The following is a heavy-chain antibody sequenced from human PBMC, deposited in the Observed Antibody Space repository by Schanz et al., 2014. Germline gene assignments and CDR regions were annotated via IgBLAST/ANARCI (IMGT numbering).Heavy chain of an antibody. CDR1: GFTFRGYA. V-gene: IGHV3-23*01. CDR2: ISGSGGNT. Sequence: EVQLLESGGGLVQPGGSLRLSCAASGFTFRGYAMSWVRQAPGRGLEWVSIISGSGGNTYYADAVRGRFTISRDNSKNTLYLQMNSLRAEDTAVYYCAKTLFPGGTQTFGNWGRGTLVTVSS. D-gene: IGHD2-8*02. CDR3: AKTLFPGGTQTFGN. J-gene: IGHJ4*02.